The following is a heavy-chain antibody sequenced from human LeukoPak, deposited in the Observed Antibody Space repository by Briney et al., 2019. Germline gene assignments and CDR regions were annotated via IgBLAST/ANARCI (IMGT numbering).Heavy chain of an antibody. Sequence: ASVKVSCKASGYTFTSYYMHWVRQAPGQGLEWMGIINPNGGSTSYAQKFQGRVTMTRDSSITTAYMELTGLTAEDTAVYYCARGSVVLIDWGQGTLVTVSS. J-gene: IGHJ4*02. D-gene: IGHD2-15*01. CDR1: GYTFTSYY. V-gene: IGHV1-46*01. CDR3: ARGSVVLID. CDR2: INPNGGST.